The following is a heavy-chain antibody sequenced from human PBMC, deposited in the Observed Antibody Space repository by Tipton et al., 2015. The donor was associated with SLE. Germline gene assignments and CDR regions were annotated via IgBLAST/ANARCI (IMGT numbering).Heavy chain of an antibody. Sequence: TLSLTCAVYGGSFSGYYWSWIRQPPGKGLEWIGYIYTSGSTNYNPSLKSRVTISVDTSKNQFSLKLSSVTAADTAVYYCARGSPMVRGVIITFDYWGQGTLVTVSS. J-gene: IGHJ4*02. CDR1: GGSFSGYY. V-gene: IGHV4-4*09. D-gene: IGHD3-10*01. CDR3: ARGSPMVRGVIITFDY. CDR2: IYTSGST.